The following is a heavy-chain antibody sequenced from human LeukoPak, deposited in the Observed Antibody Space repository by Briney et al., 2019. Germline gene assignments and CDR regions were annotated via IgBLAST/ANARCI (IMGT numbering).Heavy chain of an antibody. CDR1: GGSFSGYY. CDR2: IYYSGST. Sequence: SETLSLTCAVYGGSFSGYYWSWIRQPPGKGLEWIGYIYYSGSTNYNPSLKSRVTISVDTSKNQFSLKLSSVTAADTAVYYCASYSSSWPTFDYWGQGTLVTVSS. V-gene: IGHV4-59*08. CDR3: ASYSSSWPTFDY. J-gene: IGHJ4*02. D-gene: IGHD6-13*01.